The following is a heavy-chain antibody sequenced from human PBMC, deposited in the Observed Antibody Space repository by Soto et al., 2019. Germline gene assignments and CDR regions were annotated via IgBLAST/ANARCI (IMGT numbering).Heavy chain of an antibody. CDR3: ARRTYYGILTGYPLYYGLDV. Sequence: QGQLVQSGAEVKKPGASVKVSCKASDYTFTSYGISWVRQAPGQGLEWMGWISAYNGDTNYAQNLQGRVTMTTDSSTSTAYMALKRLTADDTAVYYCARRTYYGILTGYPLYYGLDVWGQGNTVTVSS. CDR1: DYTFTSYG. CDR2: ISAYNGDT. V-gene: IGHV1-18*01. J-gene: IGHJ6*02. D-gene: IGHD3-9*01.